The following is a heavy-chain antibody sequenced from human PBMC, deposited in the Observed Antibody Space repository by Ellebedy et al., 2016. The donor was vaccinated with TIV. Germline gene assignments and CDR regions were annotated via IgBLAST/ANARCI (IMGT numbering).Heavy chain of an antibody. CDR1: NGSISNDY. CDR2: LHSSGVT. V-gene: IGHV4-4*09. J-gene: IGHJ6*01. CDR3: ARGGTYAFDV. D-gene: IGHD1-26*01. Sequence: SETLSLTXTVSNGSISNDYWSWIRQPPGKGLEWIGNLHSSGVTDYNPSLRNRVATSLDTSKNQVSLILTSVTAADTAVYYCARGGTYAFDVWGQGTTVTVSS.